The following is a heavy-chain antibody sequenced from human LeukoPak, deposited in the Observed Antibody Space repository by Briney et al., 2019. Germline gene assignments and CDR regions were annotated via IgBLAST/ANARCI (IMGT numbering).Heavy chain of an antibody. CDR1: GFTFSSYG. CDR2: ISYDGSNK. CDR3: EKDGYSSSWTFDY. D-gene: IGHD6-13*01. J-gene: IGHJ4*02. V-gene: IGHV3-30*18. Sequence: PGRSLRLSCAASGFTFSSYGMHWVRQAPGKGLEWVAVISYDGSNKYYADSVKGRFTISRDNSKNTLYLQMNSLRAEDTAVYYCEKDGYSSSWTFDYWGQGTLVTVSS.